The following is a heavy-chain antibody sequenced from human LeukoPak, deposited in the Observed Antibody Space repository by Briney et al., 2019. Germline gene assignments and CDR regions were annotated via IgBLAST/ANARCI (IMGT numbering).Heavy chain of an antibody. CDR1: GDSISTGSYY. CDR2: IYYSGST. Sequence: SDTLSLTCIVSGDSISTGSYYWGWIRQPPGKGLEWIGSIYYSGSTSYNPSLKSRVTISVDTSKNQFSLKLTSVTAADTAVYYCASRNDILTGYVFDFWGQGTLVTVSS. J-gene: IGHJ4*02. D-gene: IGHD3-9*01. CDR3: ASRNDILTGYVFDF. V-gene: IGHV4-39*01.